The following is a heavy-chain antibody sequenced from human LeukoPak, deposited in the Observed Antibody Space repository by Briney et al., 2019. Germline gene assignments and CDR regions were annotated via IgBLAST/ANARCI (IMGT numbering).Heavy chain of an antibody. V-gene: IGHV4-4*09. Sequence: SETLSLTCTVSGGSISSYYWSWIRQPSGKGLEWIGYIYNSGSTNYNPSLKSRITISVDTSPMQCSLRLSSVTAADTAVYYCARSEVTYYGSKNSLWPDAFDFWGQGTVVTVSS. CDR3: ARSEVTYYGSKNSLWPDAFDF. D-gene: IGHD3-10*01. J-gene: IGHJ3*01. CDR2: IYNSGST. CDR1: GGSISSYY.